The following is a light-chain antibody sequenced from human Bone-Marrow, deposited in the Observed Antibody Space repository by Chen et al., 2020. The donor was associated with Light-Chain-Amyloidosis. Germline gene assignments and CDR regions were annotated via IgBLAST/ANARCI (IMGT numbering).Light chain of an antibody. Sequence: QSVLTQPPSVSGAPGQRVTVSCTGTRSNIGAGYDVHWYQQLPGTAPKLLIYGNSNRPSGVPDRFSGSKSGTSASLAISGLQAEDEADYYCQSYDSSLSASGVFGTGTKVTVL. CDR1: RSNIGAGYD. CDR2: GNS. V-gene: IGLV1-40*01. CDR3: QSYDSSLSASGV. J-gene: IGLJ1*01.